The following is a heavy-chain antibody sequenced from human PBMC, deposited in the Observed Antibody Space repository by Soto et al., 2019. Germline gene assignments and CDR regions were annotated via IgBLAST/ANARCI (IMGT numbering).Heavy chain of an antibody. CDR1: GFSLRTDAVG. Sequence: QITLKESGPTLVRPTQTLTLTCTVSGFSLRTDAVGVAWIRQSPGKVLEWLGIIYWNGEKRYKSSLQTRLTITRDTSKNQVVLTMTDMAPLDTATYFCAHRIAAPGRTLDYWGQGVLVTVSS. J-gene: IGHJ4*02. D-gene: IGHD6-13*01. CDR2: IYWNGEK. V-gene: IGHV2-5*01. CDR3: AHRIAAPGRTLDY.